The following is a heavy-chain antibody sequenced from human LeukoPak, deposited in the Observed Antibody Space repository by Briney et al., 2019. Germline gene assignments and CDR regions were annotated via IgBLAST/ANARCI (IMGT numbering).Heavy chain of an antibody. V-gene: IGHV3-30*02. J-gene: IGHJ4*02. CDR1: GFTFSSYG. D-gene: IGHD6-19*01. CDR3: AKQGYDSGWAYFDS. Sequence: GGSLRLSCAASGFTFSSYGMHWVRQAPGKGLEWVAFIRYDGSNKYYADSVKGRFTISRDNSKNTLYLQMNSLRAEDTAVYYCAKQGYDSGWAYFDSWGQGTLVTVSS. CDR2: IRYDGSNK.